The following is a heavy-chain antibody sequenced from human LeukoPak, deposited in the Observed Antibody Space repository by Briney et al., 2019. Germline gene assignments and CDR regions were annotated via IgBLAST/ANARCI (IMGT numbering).Heavy chain of an antibody. J-gene: IGHJ4*02. CDR1: GSIFTSYW. D-gene: IGHD5-24*01. Sequence: GESLKISCQGSGSIFTSYWIGWARQLPGKGLEWMGIIYPGDSVTRYSPSFPGQVTFSADKSISTTYLQWSSLKASDTAMYYCARHRVEMATTNPGDYWGQGTLVTVSS. CDR3: ARHRVEMATTNPGDY. V-gene: IGHV5-51*01. CDR2: IYPGDSVT.